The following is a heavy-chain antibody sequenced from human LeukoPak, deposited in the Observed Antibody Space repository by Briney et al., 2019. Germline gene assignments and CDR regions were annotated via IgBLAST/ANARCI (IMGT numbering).Heavy chain of an antibody. CDR1: GFTVSSNY. CDR2: IYSGGST. J-gene: IGHJ5*02. Sequence: PGGSLRLSCAASGFTVSSNYMSWVRQAPGKGLEWVSVIYSGGSTYYVDSVKGRFTISRDNSKNTLYLQMNSLRAEDTTVYYCAREHDSWSPQTNWFDPWGQGTLVTVSS. D-gene: IGHD3-3*01. V-gene: IGHV3-66*02. CDR3: AREHDSWSPQTNWFDP.